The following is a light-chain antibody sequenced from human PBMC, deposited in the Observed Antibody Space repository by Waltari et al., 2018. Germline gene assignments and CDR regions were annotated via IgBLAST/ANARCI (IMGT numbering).Light chain of an antibody. Sequence: SSELTQDPAVSVAMGQTVTITCQGNGLRSYYASWYQQRPGQAPILLMYDKNNRPSGVPDRFSGSNSDKTASLTITGAQAEDEASYYCHSRDASGVGGSFGGGTKHRP. CDR3: HSRDASGVGGS. CDR1: GLRSYY. CDR2: DKN. V-gene: IGLV3-19*01. J-gene: IGLJ2*01.